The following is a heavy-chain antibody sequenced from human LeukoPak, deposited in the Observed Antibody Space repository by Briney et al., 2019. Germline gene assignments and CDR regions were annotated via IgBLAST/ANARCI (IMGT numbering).Heavy chain of an antibody. V-gene: IGHV3-21*01. Sequence: NPGGSLRLSCAASGFIFSRCGMNWVRQAPGKGLEWVASISGSSTHISYADSVRGRFTISRDNAKNSLYLQMNSLRAEDTAVYYCAREARYCSSSSCDYFDYWGQGTLVTVSS. J-gene: IGHJ4*02. CDR2: ISGSSTHI. D-gene: IGHD2-2*01. CDR3: AREARYCSSSSCDYFDY. CDR1: GFIFSRCG.